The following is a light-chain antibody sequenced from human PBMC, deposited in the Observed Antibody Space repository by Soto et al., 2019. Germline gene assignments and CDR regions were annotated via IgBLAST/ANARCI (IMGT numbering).Light chain of an antibody. CDR2: EIS. V-gene: IGLV2-8*01. CDR1: SSDVGGYNF. Sequence: QSALTQPPSASGSPGQSVTISCTGTSSDVGGYNFVSWYQQYPGKAPKVMIYEISKRPSGVPDRFSGSKSGNTASLTVSGLQTEDEADYYCCSCAGSNTVDVFGTGTKLTVL. CDR3: CSCAGSNTVDV. J-gene: IGLJ1*01.